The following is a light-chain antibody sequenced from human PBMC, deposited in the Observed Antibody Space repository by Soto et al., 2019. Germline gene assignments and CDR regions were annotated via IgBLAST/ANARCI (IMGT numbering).Light chain of an antibody. CDR1: QSLVHSDGNTY. CDR2: KVS. CDR3: MQPTHYPPYT. J-gene: IGKJ2*01. Sequence: DIVLTQNPLSSPVTLGQPASISCRSSQSLVHSDGNTYLSWLHQRPGQPPRLLIYKVSNRFSGVPHRFSGSGAGTDFTLQISRVVAEDVVVYYCMQPTHYPPYTFGQGTKLEIK. V-gene: IGKV2-24*01.